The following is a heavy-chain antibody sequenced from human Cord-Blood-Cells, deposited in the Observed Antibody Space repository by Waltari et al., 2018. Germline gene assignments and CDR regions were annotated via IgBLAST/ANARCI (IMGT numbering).Heavy chain of an antibody. Sequence: EVQLVESGGGLVQPGGSLRLSCASSVFTVSSYWMRWVRQAPGKGLEWVANIKQDGSEKYYVDSVKGRFTISRDNAKNSLYLQMNSLRAEDTAVYYCALGDHFDYWGQGTLVTVSS. CDR3: ALGDHFDY. CDR1: VFTVSSYW. CDR2: IKQDGSEK. J-gene: IGHJ4*02. V-gene: IGHV3-7*05. D-gene: IGHD3-16*01.